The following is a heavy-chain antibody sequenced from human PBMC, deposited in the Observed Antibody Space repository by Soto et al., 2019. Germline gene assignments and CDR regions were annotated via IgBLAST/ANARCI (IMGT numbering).Heavy chain of an antibody. CDR1: GYSFTSYW. Sequence: PGESLKISCKGSGYSFTSYWIGWVRQMPGKGLEWMGTIYPGDSDTRYSPSFQGQVTISADKSISTAYLQWSSLKASDTAMYYCARSQSCSSTSCYTPRDAFDIWGQGTMVTVSS. D-gene: IGHD2-2*02. V-gene: IGHV5-51*01. CDR3: ARSQSCSSTSCYTPRDAFDI. J-gene: IGHJ3*02. CDR2: IYPGDSDT.